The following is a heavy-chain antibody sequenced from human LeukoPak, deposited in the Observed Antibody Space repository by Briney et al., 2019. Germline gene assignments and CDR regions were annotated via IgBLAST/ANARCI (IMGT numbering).Heavy chain of an antibody. V-gene: IGHV3-33*01. CDR2: IWYDGSNK. D-gene: IGHD6-13*01. CDR3: ARETSSWPYFDY. Sequence: GGSLRLSCAASGFTFSSYGMHWVRQAPGKGLEWVAVIWYDGSNKYYAGSVKGRFTISRDNSKNTLYLQMNSLRAEDTAVYYCARETSSWPYFDYWGQGTLVTVSS. CDR1: GFTFSSYG. J-gene: IGHJ4*02.